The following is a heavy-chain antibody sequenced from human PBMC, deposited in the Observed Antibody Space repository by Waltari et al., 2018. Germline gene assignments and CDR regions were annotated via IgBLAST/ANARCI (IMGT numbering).Heavy chain of an antibody. CDR3: AKDTYYDFWSGYRHFDY. J-gene: IGHJ4*02. CDR1: GFTFDDYA. CDR2: ISWNSGSI. Sequence: EVQLVESGGGLVQPGRSLRLSCAASGFTFDDYAMHWVRQAPGKGLEWVSGISWNSGSIGYADSVKGRFTISRDNAKNSLYLQMNSLRAEDTALYYCAKDTYYDFWSGYRHFDYWGQGTLVTVSS. D-gene: IGHD3-3*01. V-gene: IGHV3-9*01.